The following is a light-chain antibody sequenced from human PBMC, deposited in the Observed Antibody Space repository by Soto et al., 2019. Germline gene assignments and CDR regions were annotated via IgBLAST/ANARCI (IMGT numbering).Light chain of an antibody. J-gene: IGLJ2*01. CDR1: SSDIGDYKY. Sequence: QSALTQPASVSESPGQSITISCTGSSSDIGDYKYVSWYKHHPGKAPKLMIYDVSNRPSGVSNRFSGSKSGNTASLTISGLQAEDEADYYCSSYTSTNFVIFGGGTKVTVL. V-gene: IGLV2-14*03. CDR3: SSYTSTNFVI. CDR2: DVS.